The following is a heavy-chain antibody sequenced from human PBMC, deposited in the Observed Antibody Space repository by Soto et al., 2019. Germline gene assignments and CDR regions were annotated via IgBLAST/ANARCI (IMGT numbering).Heavy chain of an antibody. CDR3: ARGGAGRGSNYDILTGYYRGNYYYGMDV. J-gene: IGHJ6*02. CDR1: GGSFSGYY. V-gene: IGHV4-34*01. Sequence: SETLSLTCAVYGGSFSGYYWSWIRQPPGKGLEWIGEINHSGSTNYNPSLKSRVTISVDTSKNQFSLKLSSVTAADTAVYYCARGGAGRGSNYDILTGYYRGNYYYGMDVWGQGTTVTVS. CDR2: INHSGST. D-gene: IGHD3-9*01.